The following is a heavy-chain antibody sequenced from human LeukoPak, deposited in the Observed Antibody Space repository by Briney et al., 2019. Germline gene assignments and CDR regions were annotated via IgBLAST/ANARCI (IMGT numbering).Heavy chain of an antibody. D-gene: IGHD3-10*01. CDR3: ARSYYYGSGRYFDY. CDR1: GFTFSNYA. CDR2: ISTNGGNT. V-gene: IGHV3-64*01. Sequence: GGSLRLSCAASGFTFSNYAMHWVRQAPGQGLEYVSIISTNGGNTYYTNSVKDRFTISRDNSKNTLFLQMGSLRAEDMAVYYCARSYYYGSGRYFDYWGQGILVTVSS. J-gene: IGHJ4*02.